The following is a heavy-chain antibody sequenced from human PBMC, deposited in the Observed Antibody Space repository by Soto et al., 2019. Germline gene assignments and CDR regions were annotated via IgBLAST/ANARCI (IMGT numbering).Heavy chain of an antibody. CDR3: ARGPSGDKVDS. J-gene: IGHJ4*02. Sequence: QVQLQESGPGLVKPSQTLSLTCTVSGGSISTVDYWWSWIRQSPDMGLEWIGHIYDGGRTYNNPSLERRVTMSVDTSKSQLARTLSSVSAADTAVYYCARGPSGDKVDSWVQGTLVTVSS. V-gene: IGHV4-30-4*01. CDR1: GGSISTVDYW. CDR2: IYDGGRT. D-gene: IGHD7-27*01.